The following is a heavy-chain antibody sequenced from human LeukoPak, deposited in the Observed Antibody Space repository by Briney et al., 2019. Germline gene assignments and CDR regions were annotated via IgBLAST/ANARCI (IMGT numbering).Heavy chain of an antibody. CDR1: GGSINGQY. V-gene: IGHV4-59*11. Sequence: SETLSLTCTVSGGSINGQYWSLIRQPPGKGLEWIGYIYYTGITKYNPSLKSRVTISVDTSKNQFSLRLTSVTAADTAVYYCARVSFHYHSGNYGWYFDSWGQGTLVTVSS. J-gene: IGHJ4*02. CDR3: ARVSFHYHSGNYGWYFDS. CDR2: IYYTGIT. D-gene: IGHD3-10*01.